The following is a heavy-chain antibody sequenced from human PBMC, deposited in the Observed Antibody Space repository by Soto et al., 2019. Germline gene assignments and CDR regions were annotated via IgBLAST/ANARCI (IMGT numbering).Heavy chain of an antibody. CDR3: ARLRVKYDFWSGYAYYYYMDV. CDR1: GGSISSYY. J-gene: IGHJ6*03. Sequence: SETLSLTCTVSGGSISSYYWSWIRQPPGKGLEWIGYIYYSGSTNYNPSLKSRVTISVDTSKNQFSMTLSSVTAADTAVYYCARLRVKYDFWSGYAYYYYMDVWGKGTTVTVSS. CDR2: IYYSGST. V-gene: IGHV4-59*08. D-gene: IGHD3-3*01.